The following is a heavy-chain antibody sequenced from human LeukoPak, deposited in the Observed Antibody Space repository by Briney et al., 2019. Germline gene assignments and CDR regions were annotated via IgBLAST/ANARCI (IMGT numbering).Heavy chain of an antibody. D-gene: IGHD4-17*01. CDR2: IIPIFGTA. CDR1: GGTFSGYA. CDR3: ARGVVDYGDYRIDY. V-gene: IGHV1-69*13. J-gene: IGHJ4*02. Sequence: SVKVSCKASGGTFSGYAISWVRQAPGQGLEWMGGIIPIFGTANYAQKFQGRVTITADESTSTAYMELSSLRSEDTAVYYCARGVVDYGDYRIDYWGQGTLVTVSS.